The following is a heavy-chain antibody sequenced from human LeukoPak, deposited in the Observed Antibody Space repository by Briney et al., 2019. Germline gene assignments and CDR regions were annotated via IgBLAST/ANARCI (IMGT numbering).Heavy chain of an antibody. J-gene: IGHJ4*02. CDR3: AKEYYDFWSGSYTKRPW. Sequence: PGGSLRLSCAASGFTFSSYAMSWVRQAPGKGLEWVSAISGSGGSTYYADSVKGRFTISRDNSKNTLYLQMNSLRAEDTAVYYCAKEYYDFWSGSYTKRPWWRQGTLVTVCS. V-gene: IGHV3-23*01. CDR1: GFTFSSYA. D-gene: IGHD3-3*01. CDR2: ISGSGGST.